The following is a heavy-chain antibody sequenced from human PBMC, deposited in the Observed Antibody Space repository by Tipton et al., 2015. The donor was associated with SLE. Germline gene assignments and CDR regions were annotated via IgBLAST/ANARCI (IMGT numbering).Heavy chain of an antibody. V-gene: IGHV4-59*11. CDR2: IFYSGST. Sequence: TLSLTCTVSGGSISGHYWSWLRQPPGKGLEWIGNIFYSGSTNYSPSLKSRVTVSVDTSKNQFSLKLSSVTAADTAVYYCARCSTRHYYYYYMDVWGKGTTVTVSS. CDR3: ARCSTRHYYYYYMDV. CDR1: GGSISGHY. D-gene: IGHD2-2*01. J-gene: IGHJ6*03.